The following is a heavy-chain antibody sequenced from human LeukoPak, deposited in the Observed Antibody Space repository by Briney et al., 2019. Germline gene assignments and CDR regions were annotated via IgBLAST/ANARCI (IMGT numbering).Heavy chain of an antibody. CDR1: GFTFRAYW. D-gene: IGHD5-18*01. CDR3: ARLRYTYGKNFDY. CDR2: INQEGSEK. Sequence: GGSLRLSCAASGFTFRAYWMSWVRQAPGKGLEWVANINQEGSEKDYVDSVKGRFTISRDNAKNSLYLQMNTLRAEDTAVYFCARLRYTYGKNFDYWGQGALVTVSS. V-gene: IGHV3-7*01. J-gene: IGHJ4*02.